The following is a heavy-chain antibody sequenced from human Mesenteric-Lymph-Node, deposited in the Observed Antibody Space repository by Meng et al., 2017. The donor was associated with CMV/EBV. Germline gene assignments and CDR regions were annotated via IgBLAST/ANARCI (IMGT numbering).Heavy chain of an antibody. D-gene: IGHD3-10*01. Sequence: GSVSSGSYYWSWIRQPPGKGLEWIGYIYYSGSTNYTPSLKSRVTISVDTSKNQFSLKLSSVTAADTAVYYCARELHYYGSGSYHFDYWGQGTLVTVSS. V-gene: IGHV4-61*01. J-gene: IGHJ4*02. CDR2: IYYSGST. CDR3: ARELHYYGSGSYHFDY. CDR1: GSVSSGSYY.